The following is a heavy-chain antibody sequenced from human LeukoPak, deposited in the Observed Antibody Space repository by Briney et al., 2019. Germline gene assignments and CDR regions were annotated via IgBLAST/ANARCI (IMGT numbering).Heavy chain of an antibody. D-gene: IGHD3-10*01. CDR2: VSSDGGTK. V-gene: IGHV3-30*18. CDR1: KFTFGNYG. Sequence: GGSLRLSCTASKFTFGNYGMQWVRQAPGKGLEWVAVVSSDGGTKYYADSVKGRFTISRDNSRNTMYLQMDSLRAEDTAVYYCAKEYDSGGYGANFDYWGQGTLVTVSS. J-gene: IGHJ4*02. CDR3: AKEYDSGGYGANFDY.